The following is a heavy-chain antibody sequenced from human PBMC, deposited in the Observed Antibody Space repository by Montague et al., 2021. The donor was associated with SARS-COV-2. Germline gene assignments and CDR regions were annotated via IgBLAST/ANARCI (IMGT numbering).Heavy chain of an antibody. V-gene: IGHV4-39*01. CDR3: ARYDWITFGELMNDACDI. CDR2: SGSS. Sequence: SGSSYYNPSLKSRVTISVDTSTNQFSLKLNSVTAADTAVYYCARYDWITFGELMNDACDIWGQVKLVVVSS. D-gene: IGHD3-16*01. J-gene: IGHJ3*02.